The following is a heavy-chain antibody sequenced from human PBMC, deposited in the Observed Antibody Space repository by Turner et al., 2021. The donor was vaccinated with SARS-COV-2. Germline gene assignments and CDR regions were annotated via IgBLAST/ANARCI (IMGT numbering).Heavy chain of an antibody. CDR3: ARARWHYYDSSGYYPDAFDI. CDR1: GFTFSSYS. CDR2: ISSSSRYI. V-gene: IGHV3-21*01. J-gene: IGHJ3*02. D-gene: IGHD3-22*01. Sequence: EVQLVESGGGLVKPGGSLRLSCAASGFTFSSYSMNWVRQAPGKGLELVSSISSSSRYIYYADSVKGRFTISRDNAKNSLYLQMNSLRAEDTAVYYCARARWHYYDSSGYYPDAFDIWGQGTMVTVSS.